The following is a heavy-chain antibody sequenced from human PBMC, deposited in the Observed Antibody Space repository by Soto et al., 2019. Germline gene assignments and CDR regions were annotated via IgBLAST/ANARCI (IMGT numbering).Heavy chain of an antibody. CDR1: GFTFSSHG. Sequence: QVQLVESGGGVVQPGKSLRLSCVASGFTFSSHGMHWVRQAPGKGLEWVAVISYDGSNKYYADSVKGRFTISRDNSKNTVYLQMNSLRAEDTAVYYCAKDRGTSASRVWVHYYGMDVWGQGTTVTVSS. V-gene: IGHV3-30*18. D-gene: IGHD6-6*01. CDR3: AKDRGTSASRVWVHYYGMDV. J-gene: IGHJ6*02. CDR2: ISYDGSNK.